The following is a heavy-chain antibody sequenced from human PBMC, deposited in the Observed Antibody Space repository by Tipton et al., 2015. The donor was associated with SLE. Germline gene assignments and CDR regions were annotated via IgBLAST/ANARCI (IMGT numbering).Heavy chain of an antibody. CDR1: GGSISSYY. V-gene: IGHV4-59*01. CDR2: IYYSGST. CDR3: ASNNRYYDFWSGEYYYYGMDV. D-gene: IGHD3-3*01. Sequence: TLSLTCTVSGGSISSYYWSWIRQPPGKGLEWIGYIYYSGSTNYNPSLKSRVTISVDTSKNQFSLKLSSVTAADTAVYYCASNNRYYDFWSGEYYYYGMDVWGQGTTVTVSS. J-gene: IGHJ6*02.